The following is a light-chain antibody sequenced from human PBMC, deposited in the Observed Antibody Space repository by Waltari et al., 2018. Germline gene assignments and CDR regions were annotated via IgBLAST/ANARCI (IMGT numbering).Light chain of an antibody. CDR3: VLYMGRGISI. V-gene: IGLV8-61*01. CDR1: SCSVSTGYY. Sequence: QTVVTQEPSFSVSPGGTVTLTCGLSSCSVSTGYYPSWYQQTPGQAPRTLIFSTNTRSSGVPDRFSGSILGNKAALTITGAQADDESDYYCVLYMGRGISIFGGGTKVTVL. J-gene: IGLJ2*01. CDR2: STN.